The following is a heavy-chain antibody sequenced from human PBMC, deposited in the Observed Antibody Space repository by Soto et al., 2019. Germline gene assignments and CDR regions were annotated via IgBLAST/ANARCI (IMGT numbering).Heavy chain of an antibody. CDR3: ARASLPAAPRYYMDV. V-gene: IGHV4-34*01. D-gene: IGHD2-2*01. CDR2: INHSGST. J-gene: IGHJ6*03. CDR1: GGSFSGYY. Sequence: PSETLSLTCAVYGGSFSGYYWSWIRQPPGKGLEWIGEINHSGSTNYNPSPKSRVTISVDTSKNQFSLKLSSVTAADTAVYYCARASLPAAPRYYMDVWGKGTTVTVSS.